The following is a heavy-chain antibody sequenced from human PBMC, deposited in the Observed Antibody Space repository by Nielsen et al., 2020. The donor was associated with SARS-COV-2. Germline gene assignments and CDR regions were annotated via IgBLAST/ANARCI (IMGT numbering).Heavy chain of an antibody. J-gene: IGHJ6*03. CDR2: ISYDGSNK. Sequence: GGSLRLSCAASGFTFSSYGMHWVRQAPGKGLEWVAVISYDGSNKYYADSVKGRFTISRDNSKNTLYLQMNSLRAEDTAVYYCAKSLGGGYYYMDVWGKGTTVTVSS. CDR3: AKSLGGGYYYMDV. CDR1: GFTFSSYG. V-gene: IGHV3-30*18. D-gene: IGHD6-25*01.